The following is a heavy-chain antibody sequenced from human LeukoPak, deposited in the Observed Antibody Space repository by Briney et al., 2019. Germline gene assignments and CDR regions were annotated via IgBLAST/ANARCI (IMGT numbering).Heavy chain of an antibody. CDR3: ARDGGGGDHFDY. V-gene: IGHV3-33*01. J-gene: IGHJ4*02. CDR1: GFTFSSYG. D-gene: IGHD2-21*01. Sequence: GRSLRLSCAASGFTFSSYGMHWVRQAPGKGLEGVADIWYDGINKYYADSVKGRFTISRDNSKNTVYLQMDSLRAEDTAVYYCARDGGGGDHFDYWGQGTLVTVSS. CDR2: IWYDGINK.